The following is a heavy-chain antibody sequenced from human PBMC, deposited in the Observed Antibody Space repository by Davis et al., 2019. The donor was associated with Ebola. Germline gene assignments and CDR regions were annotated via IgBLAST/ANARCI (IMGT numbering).Heavy chain of an antibody. CDR2: ISGDGGST. CDR3: ARGYGDYFYYYGMDV. V-gene: IGHV3-43*02. J-gene: IGHJ6*02. CDR1: GFTFDDYA. Sequence: GESLKISCAASGFTFDDYAMHWVRQAPGKGLEWVSLISGDGGSTYYADSVKGRFTISRDNAKNSLYLQMNSLRAEDTAVYYCARGYGDYFYYYGMDVWGQGTTVTVSS. D-gene: IGHD4-17*01.